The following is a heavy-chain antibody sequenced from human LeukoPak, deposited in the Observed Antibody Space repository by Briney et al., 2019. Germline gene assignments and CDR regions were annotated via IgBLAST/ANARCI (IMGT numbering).Heavy chain of an antibody. Sequence: PGGSLRLSCAAYGFTFSSYSMNWVRQAPGKGLKWVSSISSSSSYIYYADSVKGRFTISRDNAKNSLYLHMDSLRVEDTAVYYCARDNRTPVRGATPDYWGQGTQVTVSS. D-gene: IGHD3-10*01. V-gene: IGHV3-21*01. CDR3: ARDNRTPVRGATPDY. CDR2: ISSSSSYI. CDR1: GFTFSSYS. J-gene: IGHJ4*02.